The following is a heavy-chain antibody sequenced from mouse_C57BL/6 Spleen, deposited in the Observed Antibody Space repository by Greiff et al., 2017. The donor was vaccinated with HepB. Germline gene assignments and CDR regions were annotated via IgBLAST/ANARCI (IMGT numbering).Heavy chain of an antibody. Sequence: QVQLQQPGAELVMPGASVKLSCKASGYTFTSYWMHWVKQRPGQGLEWIGEIDPSDSYTNYNQKFQGKSTLTVDKSSSTAYMQLSSLTSEDSAVYYCARAYDYGSSYDYAMDDWGQGTSVTVSS. CDR3: ARAYDYGSSYDYAMDD. CDR2: IDPSDSYT. D-gene: IGHD1-1*01. V-gene: IGHV1-69*01. J-gene: IGHJ4*01. CDR1: GYTFTSYW.